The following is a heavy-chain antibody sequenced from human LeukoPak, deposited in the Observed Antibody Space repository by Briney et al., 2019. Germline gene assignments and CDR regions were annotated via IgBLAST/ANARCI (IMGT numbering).Heavy chain of an antibody. Sequence: ASVKVSCKASGGTFSSYAISWVRQAPGQGLEWMGWISAYNGNTNYAQKLQGRVTMTTDTSTSTAYMELRSLRSDDTAVYYCARGITANGPLDYWGQGTLVTVSS. CDR3: ARGITANGPLDY. D-gene: IGHD3-10*01. V-gene: IGHV1-18*01. J-gene: IGHJ4*02. CDR2: ISAYNGNT. CDR1: GGTFSSYA.